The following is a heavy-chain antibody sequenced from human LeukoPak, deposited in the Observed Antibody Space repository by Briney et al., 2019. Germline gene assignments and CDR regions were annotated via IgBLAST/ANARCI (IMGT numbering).Heavy chain of an antibody. D-gene: IGHD2-2*01. CDR3: ILVPPNP. J-gene: IGHJ5*02. CDR2: IYSGGNT. Sequence: GGSLRLSCAASGFIVSSNYMSWVRQAPGKGLEWVSVIYSGGNTYYADSVKGRFTISIDNSKNTLYLQMNSLRAEDTAVYYCILVPPNPWGQGTLVTVSS. CDR1: GFIVSSNY. V-gene: IGHV3-66*01.